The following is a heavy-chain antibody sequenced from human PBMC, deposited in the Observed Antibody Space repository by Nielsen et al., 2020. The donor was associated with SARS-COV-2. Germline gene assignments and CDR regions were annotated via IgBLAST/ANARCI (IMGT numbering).Heavy chain of an antibody. Sequence: GESLKISCAASGFTFSSYAMSWVRQAPGKGLEWVSAISGSGGSTYYADSVKGRFTISRDDAKNSLYLQMNSLRAEDTAVYYCARGHAFDPWGQGTLVTVSS. CDR2: ISGSGGST. CDR1: GFTFSSYA. V-gene: IGHV3-23*01. CDR3: ARGHAFDP. J-gene: IGHJ5*02.